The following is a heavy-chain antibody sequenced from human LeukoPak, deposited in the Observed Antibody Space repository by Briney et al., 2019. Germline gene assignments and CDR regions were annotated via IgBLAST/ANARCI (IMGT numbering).Heavy chain of an antibody. CDR3: ARRNYYDSSGYVSVE. Sequence: SETLSLTCTVSGYSISSGYYWGWIRQPPGKGLAWIGTIYHSGSTYYNPSLKSRVTISVDTSKNQFSLKLSSVTAADTAVYSCARRNYYDSSGYVSVEWSQGTLVTVSS. CDR2: IYHSGST. J-gene: IGHJ4*02. D-gene: IGHD3-22*01. CDR1: GYSISSGYY. V-gene: IGHV4-38-2*02.